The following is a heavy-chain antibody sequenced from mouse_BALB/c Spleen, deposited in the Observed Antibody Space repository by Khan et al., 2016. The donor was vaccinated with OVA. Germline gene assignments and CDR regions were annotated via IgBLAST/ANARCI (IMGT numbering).Heavy chain of an antibody. J-gene: IGHJ3*01. CDR2: ISYSGRT. Sequence: EVQLQESGPGLVKPSLSLSLTCTVTGYSITSDYAWNWIRQFPGHKLEWMGYISYSGRTSYTPSLKSRISITRDTSTNQFFLQLNSVTTEDTATYFCERGLAYWGQGTLVTVSA. CDR3: ERGLAY. D-gene: IGHD3-3*01. V-gene: IGHV3-2*02. CDR1: GYSITSDYA.